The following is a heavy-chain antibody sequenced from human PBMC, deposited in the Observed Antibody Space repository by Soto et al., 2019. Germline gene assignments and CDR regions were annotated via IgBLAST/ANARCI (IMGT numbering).Heavy chain of an antibody. CDR3: ARRSTYSRSWSSGWFDS. CDR1: GFSLSSDGVG. Sequence: GSGPTLVNPTQTLTLTCTISGFSLSSDGVGVGWIRQPPGKALEWLAFIYWDDDYRYSPSLQSRLNITKDSSNNQVLLIVTNVEPVDSATYFCARRSTYSRSWSSGWFDSCGQVILVTVSS. V-gene: IGHV2-5*02. D-gene: IGHD3-10*01. CDR2: IYWDDDY. J-gene: IGHJ5*01.